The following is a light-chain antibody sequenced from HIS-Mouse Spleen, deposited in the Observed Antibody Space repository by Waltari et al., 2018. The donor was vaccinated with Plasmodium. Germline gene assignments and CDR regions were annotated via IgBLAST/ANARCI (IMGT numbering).Light chain of an antibody. CDR3: CSYAGSSTYV. CDR2: EGS. Sequence: QSALTQPASVSGSPGQSITISCTGTSSYVGSYNLVSWYQQHPSKAPKLMIYEGSKRPSGVSNRFSGSKSGNTASLTISGLQAEDEADYYCCSYAGSSTYVFGTGTKVTVL. V-gene: IGLV2-23*01. CDR1: SSYVGSYNL. J-gene: IGLJ1*01.